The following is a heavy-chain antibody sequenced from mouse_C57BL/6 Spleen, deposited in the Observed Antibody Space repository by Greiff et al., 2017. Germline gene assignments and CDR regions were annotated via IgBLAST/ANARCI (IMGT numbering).Heavy chain of an antibody. CDR2: IYPGDGDT. D-gene: IGHD1-1*01. V-gene: IGHV1-80*01. J-gene: IGHJ4*01. CDR3: ARDNYGAMDY. CDR1: GYAFSSYW. Sequence: QVQLKESGAELVKPGASVKISCKASGYAFSSYWMNWVKQRPGKGLEWIGQIYPGDGDTNYNGKFKGKATLTADKSSSTAYMQLSSLTSEDSAVYFCARDNYGAMDYWGQGTSVTVSS.